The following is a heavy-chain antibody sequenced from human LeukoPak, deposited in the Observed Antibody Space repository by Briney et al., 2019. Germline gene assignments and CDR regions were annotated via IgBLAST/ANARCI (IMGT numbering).Heavy chain of an antibody. CDR3: ARGTSGWYYYYYYYMDV. CDR1: NGSISSDTYF. CDR2: INHSGST. V-gene: IGHV4-61*10. J-gene: IGHJ6*03. D-gene: IGHD6-19*01. Sequence: PSETLSLTCTVSNGSISSDTYFWSWIRQPAGKGLEWIGEINHSGSTNYNPSLKSRVTISVDTSKNQFSLKLSSVTAADTAVYYCARGTSGWYYYYYYYMDVWGKGTTVTVSS.